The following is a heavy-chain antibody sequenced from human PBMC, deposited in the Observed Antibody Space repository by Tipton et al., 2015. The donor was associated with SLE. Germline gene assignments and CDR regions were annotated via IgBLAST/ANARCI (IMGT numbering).Heavy chain of an antibody. CDR3: ARDKVDYGGNSGRIWEAGRYYFHGMDV. CDR2: IIPIFGTT. CDR1: GGTFSAYG. J-gene: IGHJ6*02. Sequence: QSGPEVKKPGSSVKVSCKASGGTFSAYGISWVRLAPGQGLEWMGRIIPIFGTTNYAQKFQGRVTITADESTSTAYMELSSLRSEDTALYYCARDKVDYGGNSGRIWEAGRYYFHGMDVWGQGTTVTVSS. V-gene: IGHV1-69*13. D-gene: IGHD4-23*01.